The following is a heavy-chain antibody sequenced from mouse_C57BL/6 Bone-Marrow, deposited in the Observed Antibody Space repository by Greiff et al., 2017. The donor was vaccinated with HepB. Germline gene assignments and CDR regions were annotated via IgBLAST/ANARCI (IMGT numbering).Heavy chain of an antibody. CDR1: GYTFTDYN. J-gene: IGHJ1*03. CDR3: ARAERITTVVAHWYFDV. D-gene: IGHD1-1*01. V-gene: IGHV1-18*01. CDR2: INPNNGGT. Sequence: VQLKESGPELVKPGASVKIPCKASGYTFTDYNMDWVKQSHGKSLEWIGDINPNNGGTIYNQKFKGKATLTVDKSSSTAYMELRSLTSEDTAVYYCARAERITTVVAHWYFDVWGTGTTVTVSS.